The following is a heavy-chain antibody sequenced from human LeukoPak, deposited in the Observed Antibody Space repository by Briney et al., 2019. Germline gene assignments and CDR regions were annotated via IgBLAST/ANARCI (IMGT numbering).Heavy chain of an antibody. CDR3: ASQTGTLYYYGSGSYRFDY. V-gene: IGHV4-34*01. Sequence: PSETLSLTCAVYGGSFSGYYWSWIRQPPGKGLEWIGEINHSGSTNYNPSLKSRVTISVDTSKNQFSLKLSSVTAADTAVYYCASQTGTLYYYGSGSYRFDYWGQGTLVTVSS. CDR1: GGSFSGYY. CDR2: INHSGST. D-gene: IGHD3-10*01. J-gene: IGHJ4*02.